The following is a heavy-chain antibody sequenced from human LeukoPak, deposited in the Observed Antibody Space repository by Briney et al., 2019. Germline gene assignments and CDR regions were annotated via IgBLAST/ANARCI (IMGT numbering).Heavy chain of an antibody. CDR2: ISGSGGTT. CDR1: GFTFSSYA. CDR3: AKDYGGWSNSIFDY. J-gene: IGHJ4*02. D-gene: IGHD6-19*01. Sequence: GGSLRLSCAASGFTFSSYAMNWVRQAPGKGLEWVSGISGSGGTTFYADSVKGRFTISRDNSKNTLYLQMNSLRAEDTAVYYCAKDYGGWSNSIFDYWGQGTLVTVSS. V-gene: IGHV3-23*01.